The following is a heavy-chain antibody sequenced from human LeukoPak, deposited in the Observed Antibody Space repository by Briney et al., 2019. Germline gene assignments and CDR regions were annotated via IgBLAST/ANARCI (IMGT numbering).Heavy chain of an antibody. CDR3: ARGVYGLGRAFDI. Sequence: SETLSLTCTVSGGSISSVCYYWGWSRQPPGRGLEWIGSIYYSGTTYYNPSLKSRVTISLDTSKNHFSLKLSSVTAADTAVYYCARGVYGLGRAFDIWGQGTMVTVSS. V-gene: IGHV4-39*07. D-gene: IGHD4-17*01. CDR1: GGSISSVCYY. CDR2: IYYSGTT. J-gene: IGHJ3*02.